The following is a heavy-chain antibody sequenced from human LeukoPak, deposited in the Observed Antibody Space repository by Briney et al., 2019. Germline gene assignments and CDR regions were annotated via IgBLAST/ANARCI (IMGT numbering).Heavy chain of an antibody. J-gene: IGHJ2*01. V-gene: IGHV3-7*05. CDR3: ARDPTGASSYDFYSSGWYGYFDL. D-gene: IGHD6-19*01. CDR2: IKQDGSEK. Sequence: GSLRLSCAASGFTFSSYWMSWVRQAPGKGLEWVANIKQDGSEKYYVDSVKGRFTISRDNAKNSLYLQMNSLRAEDTAVYYCARDPTGASSYDFYSSGWYGYFDLWGRGTLVTVSS. CDR1: GFTFSSYW.